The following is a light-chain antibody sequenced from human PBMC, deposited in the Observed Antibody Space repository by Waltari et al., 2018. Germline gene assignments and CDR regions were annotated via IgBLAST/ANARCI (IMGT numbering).Light chain of an antibody. V-gene: IGLV1-47*01. J-gene: IGLJ2*01. CDR3: AAWDDSLSGVV. Sequence: QSVLTQPPSASGTPGQRVTISCSGRSSNIGSNYVYWYHQLPGTAPKLLIYRNYQRPSGVPDRFSGSKSGTSASLAISGLRSEDEADYYCAAWDDSLSGVVFGGGTKLTVL. CDR2: RNY. CDR1: SSNIGSNY.